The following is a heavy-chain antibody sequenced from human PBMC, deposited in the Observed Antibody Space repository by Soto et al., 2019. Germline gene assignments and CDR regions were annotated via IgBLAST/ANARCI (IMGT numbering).Heavy chain of an antibody. CDR2: IWHEGTNE. D-gene: IGHD3-9*01. CDR1: GFTFSSYG. Sequence: GGSLRLSCAASGFTFSSYGMHWVRQAPGGGLEGVALIWHEGTNEFYADSVKGRSTFSRYNSKNTLFLQMNSLRAEDTAVYYCTRWTGSPGFFDYWGRGTLVTVSS. V-gene: IGHV3-33*01. CDR3: TRWTGSPGFFDY. J-gene: IGHJ4*02.